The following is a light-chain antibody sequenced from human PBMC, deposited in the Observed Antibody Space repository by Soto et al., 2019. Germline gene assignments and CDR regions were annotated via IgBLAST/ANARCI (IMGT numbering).Light chain of an antibody. V-gene: IGKV3-20*01. Sequence: ENVLTQSPGTLSLSPGERATLSCRASQSVTNNFLGWYQQKPGQAPRLLISDASSRATGIPDRFSGSGSGTDFTLTISRLEPEDFAVYYCQQYSSSPRTFGQGTEVEIK. CDR1: QSVTNNF. J-gene: IGKJ1*01. CDR3: QQYSSSPRT. CDR2: DAS.